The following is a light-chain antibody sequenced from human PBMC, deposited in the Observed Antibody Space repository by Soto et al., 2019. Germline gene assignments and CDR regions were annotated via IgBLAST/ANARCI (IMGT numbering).Light chain of an antibody. CDR3: HQHGYSHTWT. V-gene: IGKV3-20*01. CDR2: GAS. Sequence: ENVLTQFPATLSLSTGEIATISCRASQSVSSSYLAWYQQKLGQSPRLLIYGASNRATGIPDRFSGSGFGTDFTLTISRLEYEESGVYYCHQHGYSHTWTFGQGTKVDIK. J-gene: IGKJ1*01. CDR1: QSVSSSY.